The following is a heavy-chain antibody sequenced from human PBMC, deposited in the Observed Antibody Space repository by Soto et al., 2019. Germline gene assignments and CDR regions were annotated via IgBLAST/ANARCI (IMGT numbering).Heavy chain of an antibody. CDR1: GGSISSGGYY. J-gene: IGHJ4*02. Sequence: PSETLSLTCTVSGGSISSGGYYWSWIRQHPGKGLEWIGYIYYSGGTYYNPSLKSRVTISVDTSKNQFSLKLSSVTAEDTAVYYCARGESVGSEYDYWGQGTLVTVSS. CDR3: ARGESVGSEYDY. D-gene: IGHD3-10*01. CDR2: IYYSGGT. V-gene: IGHV4-31*03.